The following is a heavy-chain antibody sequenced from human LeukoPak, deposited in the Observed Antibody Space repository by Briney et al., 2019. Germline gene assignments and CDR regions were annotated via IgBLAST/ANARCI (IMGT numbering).Heavy chain of an antibody. CDR3: AKDRYSSSWYYFDY. CDR1: GFTFSSYG. V-gene: IGHV3-30*02. J-gene: IGHJ4*02. CDR2: IRYDGSNK. Sequence: GGSLRLSCAASGFTFSSYGMHWVRQAPGKGLEWVAFIRYDGSNKYYADSVKGRFTISRDNSKNTLYLQMDSLRAEDTAVYYCAKDRYSSSWYYFDYWGQGTLVTVSS. D-gene: IGHD6-13*01.